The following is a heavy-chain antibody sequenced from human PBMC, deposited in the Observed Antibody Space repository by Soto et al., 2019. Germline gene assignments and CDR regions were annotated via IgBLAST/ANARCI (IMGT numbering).Heavy chain of an antibody. CDR1: YGPISSSRYF. CDR3: ARHPSDFWFDP. V-gene: IGHV4-39*01. Sequence: PSQTLSLTCSVSYGPISSSRYFCGCIRQPPGKGLEWIGSIYYSGSTYYNPSLKSRVTVSVDTSKNQFSLKLSSVTAADTAVYYCARHPSDFWFDPWGQGTLVTVS. CDR2: IYYSGST. J-gene: IGHJ5*02. D-gene: IGHD2-21*02.